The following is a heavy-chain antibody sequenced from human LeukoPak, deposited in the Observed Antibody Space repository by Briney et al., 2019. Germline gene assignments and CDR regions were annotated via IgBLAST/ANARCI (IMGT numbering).Heavy chain of an antibody. D-gene: IGHD6-19*01. CDR3: ARAGGSGWYGFAFDI. Sequence: PWASVKVSCKASGGTFSSYAISWVRQAPGQGLEWMGGIIPIFGTANYAQKFQGRVTITADKSTSTAYMELSSLRSEDTAVYYCARAGGSGWYGFAFDIWGQGTMVTVSS. CDR2: IIPIFGTA. J-gene: IGHJ3*02. CDR1: GGTFSSYA. V-gene: IGHV1-69*06.